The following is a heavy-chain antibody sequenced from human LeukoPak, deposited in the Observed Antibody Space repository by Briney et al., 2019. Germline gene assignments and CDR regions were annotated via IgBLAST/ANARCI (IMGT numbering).Heavy chain of an antibody. J-gene: IGHJ4*02. Sequence: GGSLTLSCAASGFTFSDYWMHWVRQAPGKGLVWVSRISSDGSRVTYADSVKGRFTISRDNAKNTLYLQMNSLRAEDTAVYYCAKTTYYYDSSGPFDYWGQGTLVTVSS. V-gene: IGHV3-74*01. CDR3: AKTTYYYDSSGPFDY. D-gene: IGHD3-22*01. CDR2: ISSDGSRV. CDR1: GFTFSDYW.